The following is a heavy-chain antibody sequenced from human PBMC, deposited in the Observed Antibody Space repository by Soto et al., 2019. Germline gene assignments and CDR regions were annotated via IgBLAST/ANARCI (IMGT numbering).Heavy chain of an antibody. J-gene: IGHJ5*02. D-gene: IGHD6-13*01. CDR2: ISGSGGST. CDR3: AKRPNIAAAGTDNWFDP. Sequence: GGSLRLSCAASGLTFSSYAMSWVRQAPGKGLEWVSVISGSGGSTYYADSVKGRFTITRDNSKNTLYLQMNSLRAEDTAVYYCAKRPNIAAAGTDNWFDPWGQGTLVTVSS. V-gene: IGHV3-23*01. CDR1: GLTFSSYA.